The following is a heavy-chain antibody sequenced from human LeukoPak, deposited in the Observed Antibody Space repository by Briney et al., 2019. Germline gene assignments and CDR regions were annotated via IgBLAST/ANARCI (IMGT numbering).Heavy chain of an antibody. CDR1: GASISSYY. CDR3: ASGAVVDAFDI. J-gene: IGHJ3*02. CDR2: IYTSGST. Sequence: SETLSLTCTVSGASISSYYWSWIRQPPGKGLEWVGRIYTSGSTNYNPSLKSRVTMSADTSKNQFSLKLSSVTAADTAVYFCASGAVVDAFDIWGQGTMVTVSS. D-gene: IGHD4-23*01. V-gene: IGHV4-4*07.